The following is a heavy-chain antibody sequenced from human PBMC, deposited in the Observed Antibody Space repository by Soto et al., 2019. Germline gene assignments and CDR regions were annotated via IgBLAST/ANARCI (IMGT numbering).Heavy chain of an antibody. CDR1: GFTFSSYA. CDR3: VKEGGRWIQQDH. D-gene: IGHD5-18*01. Sequence: EVQLLESGGNLVQPGGSLRLSCAASGFTFSSYAMTWVRQAPGKGLEWVSVISGSGDTTYYADSVKGRFTIPRDNSKNTVYLQMRSLRAEDTAVYYCVKEGGRWIQQDHWGQGTLVTVSS. CDR2: ISGSGDTT. J-gene: IGHJ4*02. V-gene: IGHV3-23*01.